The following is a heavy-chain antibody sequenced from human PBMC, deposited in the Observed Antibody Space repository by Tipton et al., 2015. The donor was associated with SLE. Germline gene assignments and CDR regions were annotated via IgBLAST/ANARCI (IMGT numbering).Heavy chain of an antibody. D-gene: IGHD6-6*01. CDR3: ARASSSTRLSVPFDF. CDR2: IYHSGNV. J-gene: IGHJ4*02. V-gene: IGHV4/OR15-8*02. CDR1: GGSISSGNW. Sequence: SGGSISSGNWWTWVRQPPGKGLEWIGEIYHSGNVNYKASLRSRVTLSIDKFRNQFSMMLTSVTAADTAVYYCARASSSTRLSVPFDFSGQGVLVTVSA.